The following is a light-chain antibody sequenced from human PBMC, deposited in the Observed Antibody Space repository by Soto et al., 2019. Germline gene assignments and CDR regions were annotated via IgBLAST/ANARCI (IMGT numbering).Light chain of an antibody. CDR3: QQYENLPV. J-gene: IGKJ5*01. CDR2: DAS. Sequence: DIQMTQSPSSLSASVGQRVTLTYQASQDIVTYVNWYHQKPGKAPKVLIYDASTLERGVPSRFSGSGSGTYFTFTINSVQPEDVGTYYCQQYENLPVFGQGTRLEI. CDR1: QDIVTY. V-gene: IGKV1-33*01.